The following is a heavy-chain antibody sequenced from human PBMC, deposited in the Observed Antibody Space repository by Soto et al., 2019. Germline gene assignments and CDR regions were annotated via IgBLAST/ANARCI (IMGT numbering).Heavy chain of an antibody. CDR1: GFTFSSYG. J-gene: IGHJ3*02. CDR3: AKDGVIVVVRYAFDI. Sequence: PGGSLRLSCAASGFTFSSYGMHWVRQAPGKGLELVAVISYDGSNKYYADSVKGRFTISRDNSKNTLYLQMNSLRAEDTAVYYCAKDGVIVVVRYAFDIWGQGTMVNVSS. V-gene: IGHV3-30*18. CDR2: ISYDGSNK. D-gene: IGHD3-22*01.